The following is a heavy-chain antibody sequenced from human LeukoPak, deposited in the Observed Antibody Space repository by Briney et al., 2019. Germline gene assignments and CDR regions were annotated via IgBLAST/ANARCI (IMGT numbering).Heavy chain of an antibody. V-gene: IGHV4-59*01. J-gene: IGHJ3*02. CDR1: GGSISSYY. CDR2: IYYSGST. CDR3: ARALYCGGDCYAFDI. D-gene: IGHD2-21*01. Sequence: PSETLSLTCTVSGGSISSYYWSWIRQPPGKGLEWIGYIYYSGSTNYYPSLKSRVTISVDTSKNQFSLKLSSVTAADTAVYYCARALYCGGDCYAFDIWGQGTMVTVSS.